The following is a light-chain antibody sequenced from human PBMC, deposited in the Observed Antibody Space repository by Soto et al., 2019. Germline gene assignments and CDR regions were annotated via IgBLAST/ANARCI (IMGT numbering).Light chain of an antibody. CDR2: GAS. CDR1: QGIRND. J-gene: IGKJ4*01. CDR3: QQLNSFPLT. Sequence: AIQMTQSPSSLSASVGDRVTITCRASQGIRNDLDWYQQKPGKVPKLLIYGASNLQSGVPSRFSGSGSGTIFTLTISSLQPEDFATYFCQQLNSFPLTFGGGTKVDIK. V-gene: IGKV1-6*01.